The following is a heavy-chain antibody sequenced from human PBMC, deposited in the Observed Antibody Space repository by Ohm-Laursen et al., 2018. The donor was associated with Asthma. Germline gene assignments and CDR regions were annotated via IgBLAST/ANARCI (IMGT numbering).Heavy chain of an antibody. CDR2: ISSSGSII. V-gene: IGHV3-11*01. CDR3: ARDLYGDYYFDY. CDR1: GFTFSDYF. Sequence: SLRLSCTASGFTFSDYFMSWIRQAPGKGLVWVSYISSSGSIIYYADSVKGRFTISRDNAKNSLYLQMNSLRAEDTAVYYCARDLYGDYYFDYWGQGTLVTVSS. J-gene: IGHJ4*02. D-gene: IGHD4-17*01.